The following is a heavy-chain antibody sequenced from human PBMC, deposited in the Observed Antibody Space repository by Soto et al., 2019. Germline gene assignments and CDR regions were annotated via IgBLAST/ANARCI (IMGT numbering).Heavy chain of an antibody. Sequence: ASVKVSCKASGDTFIRYGISWVRQAPGQGLEWMGWISTHNGNTYYAQNFQGRVTMTSDTPTSTAYMELRSLRSDDTAFYYCVRDEISSAGLDPWGQGTLVTVS. V-gene: IGHV1-18*01. CDR1: GDTFIRYG. CDR2: ISTHNGNT. J-gene: IGHJ5*02. CDR3: VRDEISSAGLDP.